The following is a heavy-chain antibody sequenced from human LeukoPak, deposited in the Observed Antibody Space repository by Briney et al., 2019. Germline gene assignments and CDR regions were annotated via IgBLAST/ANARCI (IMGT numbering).Heavy chain of an antibody. CDR3: ASSGAAAGQRDY. V-gene: IGHV1-46*01. CDR1: GYTFTSYY. J-gene: IGHJ4*02. Sequence: ASVKVSCKASGYTFTSYYMHWVRQAPGQGLEGMGIINPSGGSTIYAQKFQGRVTMTRDTSTSTVYMELSSLRSEDTAVYYGASSGAAAGQRDYWGQGNLVTVSS. CDR2: INPSGGST. D-gene: IGHD6-13*01.